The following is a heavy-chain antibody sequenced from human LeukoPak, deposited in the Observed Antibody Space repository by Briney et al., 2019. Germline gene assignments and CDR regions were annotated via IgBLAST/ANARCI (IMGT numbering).Heavy chain of an antibody. CDR1: GGSISSYY. CDR2: IYYSGST. Sequence: TSETLSLTCTVSGGSISSYYWSWIRQPPGKGLEWIRYIYYSGSTNYNPSLKSRVTISVDTSKNQFSLKLSSVTAADTAVYYCARVRLYGDFPYYYYYYGMDVWGQGTTVTVSS. D-gene: IGHD4-17*01. J-gene: IGHJ6*02. CDR3: ARVRLYGDFPYYYYYYGMDV. V-gene: IGHV4-59*01.